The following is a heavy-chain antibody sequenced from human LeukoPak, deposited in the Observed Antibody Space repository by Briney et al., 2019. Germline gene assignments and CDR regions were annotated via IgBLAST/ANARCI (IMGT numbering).Heavy chain of an antibody. J-gene: IGHJ6*03. CDR3: AKVGATGWNYYYYMDV. D-gene: IGHD1-26*01. V-gene: IGHV1-18*01. Sequence: ASVKVSCKASGYTFTSYGISWVRQAPGQGLEWMGWISAYNGNTNYAQKLQGRVTMTTDTSTSTAYMELRSLRSDDTAVYYCAKVGATGWNYYYYMDVWGKGTTVTVSS. CDR1: GYTFTSYG. CDR2: ISAYNGNT.